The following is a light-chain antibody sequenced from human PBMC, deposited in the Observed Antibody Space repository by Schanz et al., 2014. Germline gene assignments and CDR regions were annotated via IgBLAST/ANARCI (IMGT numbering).Light chain of an antibody. CDR1: SSDVGNYNL. Sequence: QSALTQPASVSGSPGQSITISCTGTSSDVGNYNLVSWYQQHPGKAPKLMIYEGSKRPSGVSNRFSGSKSGNTASLTISGLQAEDEADYFCSSYTSSNTPGVFGTGTKLTVL. CDR2: EGS. CDR3: SSYTSSNTPGV. J-gene: IGLJ1*01. V-gene: IGLV2-14*02.